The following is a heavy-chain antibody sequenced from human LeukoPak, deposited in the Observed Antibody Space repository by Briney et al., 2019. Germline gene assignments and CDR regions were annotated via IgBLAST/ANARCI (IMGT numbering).Heavy chain of an antibody. Sequence: PGGSLRLSRAASGFTFSSYWMHWVRQAPGKGLVWVSHIRSDGSSTRYADSVKGRFTISRDNAKNTLYLQMNSLRAEDTAVYYCASGKYSYGYYYFDYWGQGTLVTVSS. J-gene: IGHJ4*02. D-gene: IGHD5-18*01. CDR1: GFTFSSYW. CDR2: IRSDGSST. CDR3: ASGKYSYGYYYFDY. V-gene: IGHV3-74*01.